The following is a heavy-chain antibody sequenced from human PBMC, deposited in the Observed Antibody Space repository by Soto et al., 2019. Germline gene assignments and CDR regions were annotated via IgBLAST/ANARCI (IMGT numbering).Heavy chain of an antibody. CDR3: ARAAIGGRSWPFDY. Sequence: QVQLQESGPGLVKPSGTLSLTCAVSGGSISSSNWWSWVRQPPGKGREWIGEIYYSGSTNYNPSPKSRVTISVDKSKNQYSLKLRCVAAADTAVYYCARAAIGGRSWPFDYWGQVTLGTVCS. CDR2: IYYSGST. D-gene: IGHD6-13*01. J-gene: IGHJ4*02. CDR1: GGSISSSNW. V-gene: IGHV4-4*02.